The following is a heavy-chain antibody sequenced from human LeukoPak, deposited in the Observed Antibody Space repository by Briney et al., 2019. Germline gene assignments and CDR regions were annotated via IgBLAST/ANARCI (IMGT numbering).Heavy chain of an antibody. J-gene: IGHJ4*02. CDR1: GYSISSGFY. CDR2: ILHSGST. D-gene: IGHD3-22*01. V-gene: IGHV4-38-2*01. Sequence: SETLSLTCAVSGYSISSGFYWGWIRQPPGKGLGWIGSILHSGSTYYNPSLKSRVTISVDTSKNQFSLKLSSVTAADTAVYYCARGPPYYYDSSGYQSYYFDYWGQGTLVTVSS. CDR3: ARGPPYYYDSSGYQSYYFDY.